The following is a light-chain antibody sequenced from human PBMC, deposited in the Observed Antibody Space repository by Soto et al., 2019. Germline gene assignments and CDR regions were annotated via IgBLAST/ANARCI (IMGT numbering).Light chain of an antibody. V-gene: IGKV1-5*01. J-gene: IGKJ1*01. Sequence: DIQMTQSPSTLSASVGDRVTMTYRASQSISRWLAWFQQKPGKAPRMLIFNADTLERGVPSRFSGSGYGTEFTLTISSLQPDDFATYYCQQYNNYLTWSFGQGTKVEIK. CDR1: QSISRW. CDR2: NAD. CDR3: QQYNNYLTWS.